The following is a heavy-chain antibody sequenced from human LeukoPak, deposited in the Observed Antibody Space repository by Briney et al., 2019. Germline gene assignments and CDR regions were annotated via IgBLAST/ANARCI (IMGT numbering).Heavy chain of an antibody. CDR3: ARERAPGEFGI. CDR1: GGSFSGYY. J-gene: IGHJ3*02. D-gene: IGHD1-14*01. CDR2: IYTSGST. Sequence: SETLSLTCAVYGGSFSGYYWSWIRQPAGKGLEWIGRIYTSGSTNYNPSLKSRVTMSVDTSKNQFSLKLSSVTAADTAVCYCARERAPGEFGIWGQGTMVTVSS. V-gene: IGHV4-4*07.